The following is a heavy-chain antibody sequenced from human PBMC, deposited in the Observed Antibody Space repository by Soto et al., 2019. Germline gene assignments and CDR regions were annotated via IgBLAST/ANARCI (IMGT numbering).Heavy chain of an antibody. CDR1: GDSISSSSYY. CDR3: ARQSTVNDAFDI. J-gene: IGHJ3*02. V-gene: IGHV4-39*01. D-gene: IGHD4-17*01. Sequence: SETLSLTCTVSGDSISSSSYYWGWIRQPPGKGLEWIGNIEYSGSTYYNPSLKSRVTISVDTSKNQFYLKLSSVTAADTAVYYCARQSTVNDAFDIWGQGTMVTVSS. CDR2: IEYSGST.